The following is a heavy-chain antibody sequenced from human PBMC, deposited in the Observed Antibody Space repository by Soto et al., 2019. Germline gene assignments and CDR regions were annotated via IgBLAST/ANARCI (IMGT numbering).Heavy chain of an antibody. CDR1: GFMFKSYV. CDR2: TSYDGNNK. V-gene: IGHV3-30*19. D-gene: IGHD3-16*01. Sequence: QLQLVESGGGVVQPGTSLRLSCTASGFMFKSYVMHWVRQAPGKGLEWVALTSYDGNNKYYGDSVKGRFTVSRDNYKNTLHPQMVSLRPEYTALYYCARWGTTGGFDLWGQGTLVSVSS. CDR3: ARWGTTGGFDL. J-gene: IGHJ4*02.